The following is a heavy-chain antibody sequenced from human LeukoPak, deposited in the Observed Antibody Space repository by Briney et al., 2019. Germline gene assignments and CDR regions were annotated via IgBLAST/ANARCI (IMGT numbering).Heavy chain of an antibody. Sequence: PGGSLRLSCTASGFNFSSYAMSWVRQAPGKGLEWVSYISAPSGRSQYADSVMGRFTISRDNSKNTVYLQMNSLRAEDTAVYYCASPAVWGELSLRYWGQGTLVTVSS. CDR1: GFNFSSYA. V-gene: IGHV3-23*01. J-gene: IGHJ4*02. CDR2: ISAPSGRS. CDR3: ASPAVWGELSLRY. D-gene: IGHD3-16*02.